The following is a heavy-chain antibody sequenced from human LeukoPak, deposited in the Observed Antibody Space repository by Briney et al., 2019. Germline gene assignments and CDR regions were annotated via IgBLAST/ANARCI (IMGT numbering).Heavy chain of an antibody. Sequence: ASVKVSYKASGYTFTSYGISWVRQAPGQGLEWMGWISAYNGNTNYAQKLQGRVTMTTDTSTSTAYMELRSLRSDDTAVYYCARVDVRFLEWDLDYWGQGTLVTVSS. CDR3: ARVDVRFLEWDLDY. CDR1: GYTFTSYG. J-gene: IGHJ4*02. V-gene: IGHV1-18*01. CDR2: ISAYNGNT. D-gene: IGHD3-3*01.